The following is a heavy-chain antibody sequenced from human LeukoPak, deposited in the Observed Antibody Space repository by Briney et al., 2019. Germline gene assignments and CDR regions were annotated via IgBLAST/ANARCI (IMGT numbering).Heavy chain of an antibody. CDR2: ISYDGSNK. D-gene: IGHD1-26*01. V-gene: IGHV3-30*18. J-gene: IGHJ4*02. CDR3: AKGQEWELIGSYDY. CDR1: GFTFSSYG. Sequence: GGSLRLSCAASGFTFSSYGMHWVRQAPGKGLEWVAVISYDGSNKYYADSVKGQFIISRDNSKNTLYLQMNSLRAEDTAVYYCAKGQEWELIGSYDYWGQGTLVTVSS.